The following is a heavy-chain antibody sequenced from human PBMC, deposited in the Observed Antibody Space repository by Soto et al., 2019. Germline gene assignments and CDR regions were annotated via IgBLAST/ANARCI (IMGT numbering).Heavy chain of an antibody. V-gene: IGHV4-38-2*01. CDR2: IIHSGST. J-gene: IGHJ4*02. CDR1: GYSISSGYY. CDR3: ARGLQYGGNSAY. Sequence: SETLSLTCGVSGYSISSGYYWGWIRQPPGKGLEWIASIIHSGSTYYNPSLKSRVTISVDTSKNQFSLKLSSVTAADTAVYYCARGLQYGGNSAYWGQGTLVTVSS. D-gene: IGHD2-21*02.